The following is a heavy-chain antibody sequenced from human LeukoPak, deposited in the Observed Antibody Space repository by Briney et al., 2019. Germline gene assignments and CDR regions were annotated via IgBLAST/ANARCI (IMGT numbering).Heavy chain of an antibody. CDR3: ARRREPWKYGSGSYYDY. CDR2: IYHSGST. D-gene: IGHD3-10*01. Sequence: PSETLSLTCAVYGGSFSGYYWSWIRQPPGKGLEWIGSIYHSGSTYYNPSLKSRVTISVDTSKNQFSLKLSSVTAADTAVYYCARRREPWKYGSGSYYDYWGQGTLVTVSS. CDR1: GGSFSGYY. J-gene: IGHJ4*02. V-gene: IGHV4-34*01.